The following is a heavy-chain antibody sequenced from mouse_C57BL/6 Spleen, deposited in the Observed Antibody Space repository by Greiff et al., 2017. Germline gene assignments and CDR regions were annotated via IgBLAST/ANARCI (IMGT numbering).Heavy chain of an antibody. Sequence: VQLQQSGTVLARPGASVKMSCKTSGYTFTSYWMHWVQQRPGQGLEWIGAIYPGNSDTSYNQKFKGKAKLTAVTSASTAYMKLSSLTNEDSAVYYCTTTTTVVAPSIGYWGQGTTLTVSS. CDR1: GYTFTSYW. CDR3: TTTTTVVAPSIGY. CDR2: IYPGNSDT. V-gene: IGHV1-5*01. J-gene: IGHJ2*01. D-gene: IGHD1-1*01.